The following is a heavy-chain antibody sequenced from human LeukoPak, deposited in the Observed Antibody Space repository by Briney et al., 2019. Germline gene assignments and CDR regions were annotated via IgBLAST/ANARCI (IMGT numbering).Heavy chain of an antibody. J-gene: IGHJ3*02. CDR2: IYYSGSI. Sequence: SDTLSLTCAVSGYSISSSNWWGWIRQPPGKGLEWIGYIYYSGSIYYNPSLKSRVTMSVDTSKNQFSPKLSSVTAVDTAVYYCARSSGWLTDAFDIWGQGTMVTVSS. V-gene: IGHV4-28*05. D-gene: IGHD6-19*01. CDR3: ARSSGWLTDAFDI. CDR1: GYSISSSNW.